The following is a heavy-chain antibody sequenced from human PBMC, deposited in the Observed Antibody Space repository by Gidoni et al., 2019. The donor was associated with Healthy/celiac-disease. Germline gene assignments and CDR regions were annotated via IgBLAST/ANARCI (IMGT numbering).Heavy chain of an antibody. D-gene: IGHD1-26*01. J-gene: IGHJ4*02. V-gene: IGHV3-7*03. Sequence: EVQLVESGGGLVQPGGSLRLSCAPSGFHYSRTWMRWVRQAPGKGLEWVANRKQDGSEKYYVDSVKGRFTIARDNDKNSLYLQMNSLRAEDTAVYYCARPKGRGHSGSYSPIDYWGQGTLVTVSS. CDR3: ARPKGRGHSGSYSPIDY. CDR2: RKQDGSEK. CDR1: GFHYSRTW.